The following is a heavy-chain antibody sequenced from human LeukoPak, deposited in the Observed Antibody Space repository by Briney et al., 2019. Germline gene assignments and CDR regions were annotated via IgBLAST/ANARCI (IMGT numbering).Heavy chain of an antibody. CDR1: GDSISSYY. Sequence: PSETLSLTCTVSGDSISSYYWSWIRQPPGKGLEWIGYIFHSGSTNYKPSLKSRVSISVDTSNNQFSLKLTSVTAADTAVYYCARHYYDNSGYFDYWGQGTLVTVSS. J-gene: IGHJ4*02. V-gene: IGHV4-59*01. CDR2: IFHSGST. D-gene: IGHD3-22*01. CDR3: ARHYYDNSGYFDY.